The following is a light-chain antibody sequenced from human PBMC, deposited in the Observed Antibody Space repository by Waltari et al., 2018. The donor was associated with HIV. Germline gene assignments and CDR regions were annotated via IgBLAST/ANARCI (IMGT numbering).Light chain of an antibody. V-gene: IGLV2-14*01. CDR2: EVS. Sequence: QSALTQPASVSGSPGQSITISCTGTSRDVGGYNYVPWYQPHPGKAPKLMIYEVSNRPSGVSNRFSGSKSANTASLTISGLQDEDEADYYCSSYTSSSTLDVFGTGTKVTVL. CDR3: SSYTSSSTLDV. J-gene: IGLJ1*01. CDR1: SRDVGGYNY.